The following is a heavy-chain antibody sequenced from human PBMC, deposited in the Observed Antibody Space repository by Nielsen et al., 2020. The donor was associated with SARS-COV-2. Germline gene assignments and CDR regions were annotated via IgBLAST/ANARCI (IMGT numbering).Heavy chain of an antibody. V-gene: IGHV4-30-4*02. CDR1: GGSISSGDYY. CDR2: IYYSGST. CDR3: ARDLFIVVPAANRRNWFDP. Sequence: SETLSLTCTVSGGSISSGDYYWSWIRQPPGKGLEWIGYIYYSGSTYYNPSLKSRVTISVDTSKNQFSLKLSSVTAADTAVYYCARDLFIVVPAANRRNWFDPWGQGTLVTVSS. D-gene: IGHD2-2*01. J-gene: IGHJ5*02.